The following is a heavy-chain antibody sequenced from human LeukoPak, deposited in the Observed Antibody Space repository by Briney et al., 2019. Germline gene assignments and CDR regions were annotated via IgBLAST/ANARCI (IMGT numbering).Heavy chain of an antibody. J-gene: IGHJ4*02. CDR3: ARDSIVATTPLDY. V-gene: IGHV3-48*03. CDR2: ISSSGSTI. D-gene: IGHD5-12*01. CDR1: GFTFSSNE. Sequence: PGGSLRLSCAASGFTFSSNEMNWVRQAPGKGLEWVSYISSSGSTIYYADSVKGRFTISRDNAKNSLYLQMNSLRAEDTAVYYCARDSIVATTPLDYWGQGTLVTVSS.